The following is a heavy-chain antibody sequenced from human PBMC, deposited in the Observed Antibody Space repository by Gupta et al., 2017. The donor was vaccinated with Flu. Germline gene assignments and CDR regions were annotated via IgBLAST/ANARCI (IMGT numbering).Heavy chain of an antibody. V-gene: IGHV2-5*02. CDR1: GFSISTSGVG. D-gene: IGHD1-20*01. Sequence: QITLTESGPTLVKPTQTLTLTCSFSGFSISTSGVGVGWIRQPPGKALEWLALISWDDDKDYNPSLENRLTVTKDAAKNQVVLTMTNMDPDDTATYFCVQRGITTASQYFRHWGQGTLFIVSS. J-gene: IGHJ1*01. CDR3: VQRGITTASQYFRH. CDR2: ISWDDDK.